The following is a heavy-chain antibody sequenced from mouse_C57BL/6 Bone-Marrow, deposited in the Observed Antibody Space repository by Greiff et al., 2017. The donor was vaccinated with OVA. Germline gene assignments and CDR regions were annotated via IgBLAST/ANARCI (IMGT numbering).Heavy chain of an antibody. J-gene: IGHJ3*01. CDR1: GFSFNTYA. CDR2: IRSKSNNYAT. Sequence: EVQVVESGGGLVQPKGSLKLSCAASGFSFNTYAMNWVRQAPGKGLEWVARIRSKSNNYATYYAASVKDRFAISSDDSESMLYMQMNNVKAEDTAMYYCVRGGYWGQGTLVTVSA. CDR3: VRGGY. V-gene: IGHV10-1*01.